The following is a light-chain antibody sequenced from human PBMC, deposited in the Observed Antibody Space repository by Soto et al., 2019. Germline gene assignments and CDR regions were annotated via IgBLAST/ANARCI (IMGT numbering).Light chain of an antibody. CDR2: GAS. J-gene: IGKJ5*01. V-gene: IGKV3-20*01. CDR1: QTVSSNY. CDR3: QQYTGPPTT. Sequence: EMVMTQSPVTLSVSPGESATLSCRASQTVSSNYLAWCQQRPGQAPRLLIYGASTRAAGIPDRFSGSGSGTDFTLTITRLEPEDSAVYFCQQYTGPPTTFGQGTRLEIK.